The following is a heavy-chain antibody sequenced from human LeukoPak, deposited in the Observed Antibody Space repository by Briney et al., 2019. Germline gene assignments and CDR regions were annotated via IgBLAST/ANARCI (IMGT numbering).Heavy chain of an antibody. CDR3: AKSDGSSLIDI. CDR1: VGSISSYY. D-gene: IGHD3-10*01. Sequence: SETLSLTCTVPVGSISSYYWSWIRQPPGKGLEWIGNIFYRVGTYYSPSLKSRVTISLDMSRNEFSLKLNSMTAADTALYYCAKSDGSSLIDIWGQGTMVTVSS. J-gene: IGHJ3*02. CDR2: IFYRVGT. V-gene: IGHV4-59*12.